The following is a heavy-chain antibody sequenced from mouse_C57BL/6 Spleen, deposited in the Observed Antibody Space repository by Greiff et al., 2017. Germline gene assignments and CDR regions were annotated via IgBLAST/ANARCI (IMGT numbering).Heavy chain of an antibody. CDR3: ARSGYYSNYVGFAY. Sequence: EVQLQQSGPELVKPGASVKIPCKASGYTFTDYNMDWVKQSHGKSLEWIGDINPNNGGTIYNQKFKGKATLTVDKSSSTAYMELRILTSEDTAVYYCARSGYYSNYVGFAYWGQGTLVTVSA. CDR1: GYTFTDYN. V-gene: IGHV1-18*01. J-gene: IGHJ3*01. CDR2: INPNNGGT. D-gene: IGHD2-5*01.